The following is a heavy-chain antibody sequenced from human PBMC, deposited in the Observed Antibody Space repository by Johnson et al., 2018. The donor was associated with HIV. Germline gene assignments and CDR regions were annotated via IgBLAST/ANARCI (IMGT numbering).Heavy chain of an antibody. CDR3: AREFVGYNGFDI. V-gene: IGHV3-66*02. J-gene: IGHJ3*02. Sequence: MQLVESGGGLVQPGESLRLSCAASGFTVSSNHMSWVRQAPGKGLEWVSVIYSGGSTYDADSVKGRFTISRDDSESTLFLQMNSLRAEDTAVYYCAREFVGYNGFDIWGQGTMVTVSS. CDR1: GFTVSSNH. D-gene: IGHD5-24*01. CDR2: IYSGGST.